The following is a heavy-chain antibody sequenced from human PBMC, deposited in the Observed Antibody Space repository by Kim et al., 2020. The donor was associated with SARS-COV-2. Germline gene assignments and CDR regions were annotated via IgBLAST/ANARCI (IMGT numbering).Heavy chain of an antibody. CDR3: ARAAYSSSSGGLSFDY. J-gene: IGHJ4*02. Sequence: SGKGRFTISRDNSKNTLYLQMTSLRAEDTAVYYCARAAYSSSSGGLSFDYWGQGTLVTVSS. D-gene: IGHD6-6*01. V-gene: IGHV3-53*01.